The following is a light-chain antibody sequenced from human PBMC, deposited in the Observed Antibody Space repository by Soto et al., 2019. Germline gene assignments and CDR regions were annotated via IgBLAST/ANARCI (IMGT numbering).Light chain of an antibody. Sequence: IVLTQSPGALSLYPGERASLSCRASQSVSSSYIAWYQQKPGQAPRLLIFGASSRATGIPDRFSGSGSGTDFTLTISRLEPEDFAMYYCQHYGSSVLIFGPGTKVDSK. J-gene: IGKJ3*01. CDR2: GAS. CDR1: QSVSSSY. CDR3: QHYGSSVLI. V-gene: IGKV3-20*01.